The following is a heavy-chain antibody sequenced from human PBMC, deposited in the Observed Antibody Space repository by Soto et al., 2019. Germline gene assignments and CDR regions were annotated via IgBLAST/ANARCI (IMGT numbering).Heavy chain of an antibody. J-gene: IGHJ4*02. CDR3: ARGVLGYCSGGSCYAYFDY. V-gene: IGHV1-69*13. Sequence: SVKVSCKASGGTFSSYAISWVRQAPGQGLEWMGGIIPIFGTANYAQKFQGRDTITADESTSTAYMELSSLRSEDTAVYYCARGVLGYCSGGSCYAYFDYWGQGTLVTVSS. D-gene: IGHD2-15*01. CDR1: GGTFSSYA. CDR2: IIPIFGTA.